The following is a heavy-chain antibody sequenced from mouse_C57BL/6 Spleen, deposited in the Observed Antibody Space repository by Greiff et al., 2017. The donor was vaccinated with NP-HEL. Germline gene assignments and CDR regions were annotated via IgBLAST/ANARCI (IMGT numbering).Heavy chain of an antibody. D-gene: IGHD1-1*01. CDR3: FSSLYYGSSHYYAMDY. J-gene: IGHJ4*01. Sequence: EVKLMESGGGLVQPKGSLKLSCAASGFSFNTYAMNWVRQAPGKGLEWVARIRSKSNNYATYHANTVKDRFTISRDDSESMLYLQMNNLKTEDTAVYYCFSSLYYGSSHYYAMDYWGQGTSVTVSS. CDR2: IRSKSNNYAT. V-gene: IGHV10-1*01. CDR1: GFSFNTYA.